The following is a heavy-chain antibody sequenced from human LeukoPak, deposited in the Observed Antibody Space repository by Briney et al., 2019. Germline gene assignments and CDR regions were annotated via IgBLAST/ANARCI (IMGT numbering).Heavy chain of an antibody. CDR3: AKGPPYYYGSGSYYNYFDN. CDR1: GFTFDDYA. D-gene: IGHD3-10*01. Sequence: PGGSLRLSCAASGFTFDDYAMHWVRQAPGKGLEWVSLISGDGGSTYYADSVKGRFTISRDNSKNSLYLQMNSLRTEDTALYYCAKGPPYYYGSGSYYNYFDNWGQGTLVTVSS. V-gene: IGHV3-43*02. CDR2: ISGDGGST. J-gene: IGHJ4*02.